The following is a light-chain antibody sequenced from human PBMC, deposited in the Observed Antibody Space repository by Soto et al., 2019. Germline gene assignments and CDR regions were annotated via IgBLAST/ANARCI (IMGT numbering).Light chain of an antibody. CDR3: AARDDSLNGLYV. CDR2: TNN. V-gene: IGLV1-44*01. CDR1: SSNIGSNT. J-gene: IGLJ1*01. Sequence: QSVVTQPPSASGTPGQRVTVSCSGSSSNIGSNTVNWYQQLPGTAPKLLIYTNNQRPSGVPDRFSGSKSGTSASLAINGLQSEDEADYYCAARDDSLNGLYVFGAGTKVTVL.